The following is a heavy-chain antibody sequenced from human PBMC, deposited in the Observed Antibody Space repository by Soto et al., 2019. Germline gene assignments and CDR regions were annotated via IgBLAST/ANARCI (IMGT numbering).Heavy chain of an antibody. CDR2: ISGSGGST. V-gene: IGHV3-23*01. CDR3: AKDKEWLGTPYYYYGMDV. D-gene: IGHD6-19*01. CDR1: GFTXSSYA. J-gene: IGHJ6*02. Sequence: GGSLRLSCAASGFTXSSYAMSWVCQAPGKGLEWVSAISGSGGSTYYADSVKGRFTISRDNSKNTLYLQMNSLRAEDTAVYYCAKDKEWLGTPYYYYGMDVWGQGTTVTVSS.